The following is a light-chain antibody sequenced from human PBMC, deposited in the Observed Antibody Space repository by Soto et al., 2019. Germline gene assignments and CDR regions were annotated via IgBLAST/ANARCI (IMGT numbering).Light chain of an antibody. V-gene: IGKV3-11*01. CDR1: ENVRTF. Sequence: PGERATLSCRASENVRTFVDWYQQKPGQAPRLLIYGASNRATDIPARFSGSGSGTDFTLTISNLEPEDFAVYYCQQRSNWPRTFGQGTKVDIK. J-gene: IGKJ1*01. CDR2: GAS. CDR3: QQRSNWPRT.